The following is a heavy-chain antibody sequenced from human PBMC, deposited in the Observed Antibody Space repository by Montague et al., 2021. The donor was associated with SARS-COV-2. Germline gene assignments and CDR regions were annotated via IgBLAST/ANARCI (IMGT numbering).Heavy chain of an antibody. J-gene: IGHJ6*02. CDR1: GFSLSTSGMC. CDR2: IDWDDDK. CDR3: ARMTTVTYPYYYYYGMDV. Sequence: PALVQPTQTLTLTCTFSGFSLSTSGMCVSWIRQPPGKALEWLALIDWDDDKYYSTSLKTRLTISKDTSKNQVVLTMTNMDPVDTATYHCARMTTVTYPYYYYYGMDVWGQGTTVTVSS. D-gene: IGHD4-17*01. V-gene: IGHV2-70*01.